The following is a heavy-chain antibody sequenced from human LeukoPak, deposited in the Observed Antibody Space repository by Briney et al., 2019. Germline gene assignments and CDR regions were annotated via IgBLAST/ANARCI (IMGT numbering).Heavy chain of an antibody. CDR3: ARDGGGYCSSTSCPRNDY. J-gene: IGHJ4*02. V-gene: IGHV4-34*01. Sequence: SETLSLTCAVYGGSFSGYYWSWIRQPPGKGLEWIGEINHSGSTNYNPFLKSRVTISVDTSKNQFSLKLSSVTAADTAVYYCARDGGGYCSSTSCPRNDYWGQGTLVTVSS. D-gene: IGHD2-2*01. CDR2: INHSGST. CDR1: GGSFSGYY.